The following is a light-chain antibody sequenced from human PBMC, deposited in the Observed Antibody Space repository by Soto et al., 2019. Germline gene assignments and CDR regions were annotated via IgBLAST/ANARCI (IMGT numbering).Light chain of an antibody. CDR2: DVS. J-gene: IGLJ1*01. CDR3: SSYISSTTPQYV. Sequence: QSALTQPASVSGSPGQSITISCTGTSSDVGGYNYVSWYQQHPGNAPKLMIFDVSNRPSGVSNRFSGSKSGNTASLTISGLQAEDEADYYCSSYISSTTPQYVFGTGTKLTVL. CDR1: SSDVGGYNY. V-gene: IGLV2-14*01.